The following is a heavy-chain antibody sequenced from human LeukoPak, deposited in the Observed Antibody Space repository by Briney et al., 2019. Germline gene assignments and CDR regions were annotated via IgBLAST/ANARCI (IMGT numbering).Heavy chain of an antibody. CDR2: IYDTGNT. CDR1: GGSLGTYI. J-gene: IGHJ3*02. V-gene: IGHV4-59*08. Sequence: SETLSLTCTVSGGSLGTYIWSWIRQTPGRRLEWIAYIYDTGNTNYNPSLKSRVTILRDTSKNQFSLKLSSVTAADTAVYYCTTYYYGSGQYDAFDIWGQGTMVTVSS. D-gene: IGHD3-10*01. CDR3: TTYYYGSGQYDAFDI.